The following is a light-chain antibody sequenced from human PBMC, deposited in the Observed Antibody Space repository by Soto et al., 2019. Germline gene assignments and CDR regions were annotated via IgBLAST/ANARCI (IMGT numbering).Light chain of an antibody. Sequence: QAVVTQSPSASASLGASVKLTCTLNSGHSSYAIAWHQQQPEKGPRYLMRLNSDGSHSKGDGIPDRFSGSSSGAERYLTISSLQSADEADYYCQTWGTGIVVFGGGTKLTVL. V-gene: IGLV4-69*01. CDR3: QTWGTGIVV. CDR2: LNSDGSH. CDR1: SGHSSYA. J-gene: IGLJ2*01.